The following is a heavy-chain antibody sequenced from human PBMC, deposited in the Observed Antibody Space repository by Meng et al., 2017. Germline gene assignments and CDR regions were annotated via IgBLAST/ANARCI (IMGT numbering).Heavy chain of an antibody. V-gene: IGHV4-59*01. J-gene: IGHJ4*02. CDR2: IYYSGST. CDR1: GGSISSYY. D-gene: IGHD3-3*01. CDR3: ARGYDFWSGQYYFDY. Sequence: QVTLQESCPGLVKPSETLSLTCTVSGGSISSYYWSWIRQPQGKGLEWIGYIYYSGSTNYNPSLKSRVTISVDTSKNQFSLKLSSVTAADTAVYYCARGYDFWSGQYYFDYWGQGTLVTVSS.